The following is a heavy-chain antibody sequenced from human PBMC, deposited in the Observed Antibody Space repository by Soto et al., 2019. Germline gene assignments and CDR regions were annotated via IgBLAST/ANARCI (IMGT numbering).Heavy chain of an antibody. CDR1: GFTFSSYA. J-gene: IGHJ4*02. D-gene: IGHD3-10*01. CDR2: ISGSGGST. CDR3: AKGSFVLLWFGESHFDY. Sequence: GGSLRLSCAASGFTFSSYAMSWVRQAPGKGLEWVSAISGSGGSTYYADSVKGRLTISRDNSKNTLYLQMNSLRAEDTAVYYCAKGSFVLLWFGESHFDYWGQGTLVTVSS. V-gene: IGHV3-23*01.